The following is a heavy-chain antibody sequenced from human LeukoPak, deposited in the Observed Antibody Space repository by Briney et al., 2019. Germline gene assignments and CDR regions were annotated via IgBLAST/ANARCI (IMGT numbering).Heavy chain of an antibody. V-gene: IGHV3-23*01. CDR1: GFTFGSDA. J-gene: IGHJ4*02. Sequence: GGSLRLSCAASGFTFGSDAMSWVRQAPGMGLEWVSAISAGSSSIFYADSVKGRFTISRDDSKNTLYLQMNSLRAEDTAVYYCAKGGYSDFKVVYWGQGTLVTVSS. CDR2: ISAGSSSI. D-gene: IGHD4-11*01. CDR3: AKGGYSDFKVVY.